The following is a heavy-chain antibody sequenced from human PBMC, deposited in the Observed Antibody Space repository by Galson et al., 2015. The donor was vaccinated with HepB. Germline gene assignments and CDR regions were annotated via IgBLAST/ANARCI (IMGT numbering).Heavy chain of an antibody. V-gene: IGHV3-9*01. D-gene: IGHD6-19*01. J-gene: IGHJ4*02. Sequence: SLRLSCADSGFTFDDYAMHWVRQAPGKGLEWVSGISWNSGSIGYADSVKGRFTISRDNAKNSLYLQMNSLRAEDTALYYCAKDIGGIAVAGKGGFDYWGQGTLVTVSS. CDR1: GFTFDDYA. CDR2: ISWNSGSI. CDR3: AKDIGGIAVAGKGGFDY.